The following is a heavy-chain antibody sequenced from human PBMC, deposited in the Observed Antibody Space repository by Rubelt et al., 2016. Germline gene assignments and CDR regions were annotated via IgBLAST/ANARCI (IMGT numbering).Heavy chain of an antibody. CDR1: GGSISSDDK. V-gene: IGHV4-4*02. Sequence: QVQLQESGPGLVKPSGTLSLPCAVSGGSISSDDKWTWVRQPPGKELEWIGEIDPSGKPNYNPSPKRRVPTSVDKAKNQFSRDPSSVTAADTAVYYFARSNYFDYWGQGTLVTVSS. CDR3: ARSNYFDY. CDR2: IDPSGKP. J-gene: IGHJ4*02.